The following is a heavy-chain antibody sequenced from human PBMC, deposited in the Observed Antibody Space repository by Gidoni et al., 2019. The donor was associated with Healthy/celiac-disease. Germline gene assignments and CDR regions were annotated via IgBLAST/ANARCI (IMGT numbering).Heavy chain of an antibody. CDR1: GGSISSGSYY. CDR3: ARAIGVYSSSWYNWFDP. J-gene: IGHJ5*02. D-gene: IGHD6-13*01. CDR2: IYTSGST. V-gene: IGHV4-61*02. Sequence: QVQLQESGPGLVKPSQTLSLTSTVPGGSISSGSYYWSWIRQPAGKGLEWIGRIYTSGSTNYNPSLKSLVTISVDTSKNQFSLKLSSVTAADTAVYYCARAIGVYSSSWYNWFDPWGQGTLVTVSS.